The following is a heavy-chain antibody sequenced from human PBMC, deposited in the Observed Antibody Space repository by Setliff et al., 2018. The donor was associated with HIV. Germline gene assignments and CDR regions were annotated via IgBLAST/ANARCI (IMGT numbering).Heavy chain of an antibody. Sequence: SETLSLTCNVSGSSVSSGIYYWTWIRQQPGKGLEWIGYISYSGSTYYNPTLKSRLNMSIDTSKSHFSLNLNSVTAADTAVYYCARGTTSITFDYWSQGTLVTVSS. D-gene: IGHD1-1*01. CDR3: ARGTTSITFDY. V-gene: IGHV4-31*03. CDR1: GSSVSSGIYY. J-gene: IGHJ4*02. CDR2: ISYSGST.